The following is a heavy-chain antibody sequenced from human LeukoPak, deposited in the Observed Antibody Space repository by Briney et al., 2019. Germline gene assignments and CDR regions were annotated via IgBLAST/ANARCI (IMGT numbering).Heavy chain of an antibody. Sequence: PGGSLRLSCAASGFTFSSYGMHWVRQAPGKGLEWVAFIRYDGSNQYYADSVKGRFTISRDNSKNTLFLQMNSLSTEDTAVYYCAKDLSKELLYRRGMYYFDYWGQGTPVTVSS. D-gene: IGHD3-3*01. J-gene: IGHJ4*02. CDR3: AKDLSKELLYRRGMYYFDY. V-gene: IGHV3-30*02. CDR2: IRYDGSNQ. CDR1: GFTFSSYG.